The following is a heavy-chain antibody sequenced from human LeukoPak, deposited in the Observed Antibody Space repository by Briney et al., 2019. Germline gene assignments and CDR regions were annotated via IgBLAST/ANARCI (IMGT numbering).Heavy chain of an antibody. J-gene: IGHJ4*02. Sequence: GGSLRLSCAASGFTFSSYWMSWVRQAPGKGLEWVSAISGSGGSTYYADSVKGRFTISRDNSKNTLYLQMNSLRAEDTAVYYCAKATPPSGSYSGAVDYWGQGTLVTVSS. CDR2: ISGSGGST. D-gene: IGHD3-10*01. CDR3: AKATPPSGSYSGAVDY. V-gene: IGHV3-23*01. CDR1: GFTFSSYW.